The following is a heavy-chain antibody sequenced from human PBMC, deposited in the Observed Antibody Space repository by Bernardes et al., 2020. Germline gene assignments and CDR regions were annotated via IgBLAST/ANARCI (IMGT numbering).Heavy chain of an antibody. D-gene: IGHD2-2*02. Sequence: SETLSLTCTVSGGSISSSSYYWGWIRQPPGKGLEWIGSIYYSGSTYYNPSLKSRVTISVDTSKNQFSLKLSSVTAADTAVYYCARLYTDFDYWGQGTLVTVSS. J-gene: IGHJ4*02. CDR3: ARLYTDFDY. CDR1: GGSISSSSYY. CDR2: IYYSGST. V-gene: IGHV4-39*01.